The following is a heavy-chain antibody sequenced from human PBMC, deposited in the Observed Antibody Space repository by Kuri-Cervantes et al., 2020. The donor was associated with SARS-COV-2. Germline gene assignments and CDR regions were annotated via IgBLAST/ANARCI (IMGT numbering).Heavy chain of an antibody. CDR3: SSGRDFWTGYVDDP. D-gene: IGHD3/OR15-3a*01. V-gene: IGHV3-30*04. CDR1: GFTFSSYA. Sequence: LTCAASGFTFSSYAMSWVRQAPGKGLEWVAVVSYDERTKFYADSVQGRVTISRDNSKNTLYLQMNSLRVEDTAVYYCSSGRDFWTGYVDDPWGQGTWVTVSS. CDR2: VSYDERTK. J-gene: IGHJ5*02.